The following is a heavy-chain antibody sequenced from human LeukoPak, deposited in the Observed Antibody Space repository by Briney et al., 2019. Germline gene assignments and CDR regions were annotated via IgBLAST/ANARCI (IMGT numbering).Heavy chain of an antibody. J-gene: IGHJ4*02. CDR1: GFSFGTYG. V-gene: IGHV3-20*04. CDR2: INRNGIST. CDR3: ARGPSGYYYFED. Sequence: GGSLRLSCAASGFSFGTYGTTWVRQVPGKGLEWVSGINRNGISTLYADSVKGRFTISRDNAKNSLYLQMNSLRAEDTALYYCARGPSGYYYFEDWGQGTLVTVSS. D-gene: IGHD5-12*01.